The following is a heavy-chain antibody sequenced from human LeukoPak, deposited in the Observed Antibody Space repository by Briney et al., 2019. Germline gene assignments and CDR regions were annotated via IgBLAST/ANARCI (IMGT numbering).Heavy chain of an antibody. Sequence: GGTLRLSCAASGFTFSYFWMHWFRQTPGKGLVWVSCINTDGSHSSYADSVKGRFTISRDNVRNTLYLQMNSLRAEDSAVYYCARDFDGPRASDYWGQGISVTVSS. J-gene: IGHJ4*02. CDR3: ARDFDGPRASDY. CDR1: GFTFSYFW. V-gene: IGHV3-74*01. D-gene: IGHD4-17*01. CDR2: INTDGSHS.